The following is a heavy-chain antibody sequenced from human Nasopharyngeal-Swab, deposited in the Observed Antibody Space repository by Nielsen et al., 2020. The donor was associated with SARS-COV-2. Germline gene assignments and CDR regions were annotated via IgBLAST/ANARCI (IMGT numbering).Heavy chain of an antibody. V-gene: IGHV4-4*02. D-gene: IGHD3-10*02. CDR3: ALFRELFPGGGMDV. CDR2: IDHSGST. Sequence: WIRQPPGKGLEWIGEIDHSGSTNYNTSHKSRVTISVDKSKNQFSLKLSTVTAADTAVYYCALFRELFPGGGMDVWGQGTTVTVSS. J-gene: IGHJ6*02.